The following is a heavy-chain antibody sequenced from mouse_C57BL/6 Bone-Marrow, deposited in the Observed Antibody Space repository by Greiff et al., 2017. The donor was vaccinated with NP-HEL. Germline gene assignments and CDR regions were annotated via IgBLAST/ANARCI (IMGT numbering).Heavy chain of an antibody. D-gene: IGHD5-1-1*01. V-gene: IGHV1-7*01. CDR3: ARWGIPGGFAY. CDR1: GYTFTSYW. Sequence: VQLQQSGAELAKPGASVKLSCKASGYTFTSYWMHWVKQRPGQGLEWIGYINPSSGYTKYNQKFKDKATLTGDKSSSTAYMQLSSLTSEDSAVYYCARWGIPGGFAYWGQGTLVTVSA. J-gene: IGHJ3*01. CDR2: INPSSGYT.